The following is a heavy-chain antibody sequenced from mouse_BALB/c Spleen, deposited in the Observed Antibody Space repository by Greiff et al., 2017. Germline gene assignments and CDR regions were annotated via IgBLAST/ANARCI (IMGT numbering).Heavy chain of an antibody. CDR2: IWGDGST. CDR3: SRDRYYSDSVFAY. V-gene: IGHV2-6-7*01. D-gene: IGHD1-1*01. Sequence: VQLQESGPGLVAPSQSLSITCTASGFSLTGYGVNWVRQPPGKGLEWLGDIWGDGSTDYNSALKSRLGISKDNTKSHAFLKMNSLQTDDTATYYCSRDRYYSDSVFAYWGQGTLVTVSA. J-gene: IGHJ3*01. CDR1: GFSLTGYG.